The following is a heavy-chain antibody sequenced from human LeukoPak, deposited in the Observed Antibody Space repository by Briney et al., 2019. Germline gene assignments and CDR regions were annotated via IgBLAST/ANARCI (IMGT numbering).Heavy chain of an antibody. V-gene: IGHV3-74*01. CDR1: GVTFSSYC. CDR2: INSDGSST. CDR3: ARVFGTYSSRQPQDY. Sequence: AGSLRLSSAASGVTFSSYCMHWIRQAPGKGLEWVSRINSDGSSTSNADPVKGRFPISRDNAKNTLYLQINSLRAEDTAVYYCARVFGTYSSRQPQDYWGQGTLVSVSS. J-gene: IGHJ4*02. D-gene: IGHD6-13*01.